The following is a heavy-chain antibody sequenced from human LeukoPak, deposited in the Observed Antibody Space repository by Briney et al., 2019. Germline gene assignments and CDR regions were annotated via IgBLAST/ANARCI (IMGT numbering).Heavy chain of an antibody. CDR3: AKSYDFWSGYYPPFDY. CDR1: GFTFSSYG. Sequence: PGGSLRLSCAASGFTFSSYGMHWVRQAPGKGLEWVAFIRYDGGNKYYADSVKGRFTISRDNSKNTLYLQMNSLRAEDTAVYYCAKSYDFWSGYYPPFDYWGQGTLVTVSS. D-gene: IGHD3-3*01. J-gene: IGHJ4*02. V-gene: IGHV3-30*02. CDR2: IRYDGGNK.